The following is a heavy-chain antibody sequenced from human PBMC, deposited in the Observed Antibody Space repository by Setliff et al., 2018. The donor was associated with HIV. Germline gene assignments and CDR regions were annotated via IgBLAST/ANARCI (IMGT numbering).Heavy chain of an antibody. CDR2: INPKNRST. D-gene: IGHD1-1*01. J-gene: IGHJ3*02. Sequence: ASVKVSCKASGYTFTTYHMHWLRQAPGQGLEWMGIINPKNRSTTYAQRFQDRVTMTSDTSTNTFYMELSSLKSEDTAVYYCATSNRAFDIWGQGTMVTVSS. CDR1: GYTFTTYH. CDR3: ATSNRAFDI. V-gene: IGHV1-46*01.